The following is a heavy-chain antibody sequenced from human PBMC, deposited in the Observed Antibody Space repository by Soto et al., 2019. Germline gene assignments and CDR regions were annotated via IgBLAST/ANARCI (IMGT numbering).Heavy chain of an antibody. CDR1: EFSFSSYA. CDR2: ISFDGNII. Sequence: VHLVESGGGVGQPGGSLRLACAASEFSFSSYAMHWIRQATGKGLEWVAVISFDGNIIQYADSAKGRFIISRDNIKNTLYLQMNSLRGEDTAVYYCARTFDTITYYFAYWGQGTQVTVTS. CDR3: ARTFDTITYYFAY. J-gene: IGHJ4*02. D-gene: IGHD3-9*01. V-gene: IGHV3-30-3*01.